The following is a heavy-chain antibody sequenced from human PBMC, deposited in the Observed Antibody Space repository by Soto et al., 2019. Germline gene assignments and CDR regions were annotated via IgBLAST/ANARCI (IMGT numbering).Heavy chain of an antibody. CDR3: MDANYDFWSGYNYYYGMDV. Sequence: GGSLRLSCAASGFTFSGSAMHWVRQASGKGLEWVGRIRSKANSYATAYAAAGKGRFTISRDDSKNTAYLQMNSLKTGDAAVYYCMDANYDFWSGYNYYYGMDVWGQGTTVTVSS. CDR2: IRSKANSYAT. CDR1: GFTFSGSA. D-gene: IGHD3-3*01. J-gene: IGHJ6*02. V-gene: IGHV3-73*01.